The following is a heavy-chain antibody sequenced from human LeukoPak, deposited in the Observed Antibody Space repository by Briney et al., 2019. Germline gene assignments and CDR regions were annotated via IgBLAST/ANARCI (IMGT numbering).Heavy chain of an antibody. CDR1: GGSFSGYY. V-gene: IGHV4-34*01. D-gene: IGHD2-2*01. CDR2: INHSGST. CDR3: ARETLLYCSSTSCYWFDP. J-gene: IGHJ5*02. Sequence: SETLSLTCAVYGGSFSGYYWSWIRQPPGKGLEWIGEINHSGSTNYNPSLKSRVTISVDTSKNQFSLKLSSVTAADTAVYYCARETLLYCSSTSCYWFDPWGQGTLVTVSS.